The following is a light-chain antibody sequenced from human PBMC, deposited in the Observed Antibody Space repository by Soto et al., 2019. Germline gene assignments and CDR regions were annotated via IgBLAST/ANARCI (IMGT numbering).Light chain of an antibody. CDR3: SSYRSHDTRV. V-gene: IGLV2-14*03. CDR2: DVS. CDR1: SSDIGGYNY. J-gene: IGLJ2*01. Sequence: QSVLTQPASVSGSPGQSITISFTGTSSDIGGYNYVSWYQQHPGKAPKLMIYDVSNRPSGIPNRFSGSKSGNTASLTISGLQAEDEADYYCSSYRSHDTRVFGGGTKVTVL.